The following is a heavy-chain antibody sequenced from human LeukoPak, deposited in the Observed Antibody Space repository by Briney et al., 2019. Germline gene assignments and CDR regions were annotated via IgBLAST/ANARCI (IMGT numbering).Heavy chain of an antibody. Sequence: GGSLRLSCAASGFTVSSNYMSWVRQAPGKGLEWVSVIHSGGSTYYADSVKGRFTISRDNSKNTLYLQMNSLRAEDTAVYYCARDSTSWSYYYYMDVWGKGTTVTVSS. CDR3: ARDSTSWSYYYYMDV. CDR1: GFTVSSNY. V-gene: IGHV3-53*01. D-gene: IGHD2-2*01. J-gene: IGHJ6*03. CDR2: IHSGGST.